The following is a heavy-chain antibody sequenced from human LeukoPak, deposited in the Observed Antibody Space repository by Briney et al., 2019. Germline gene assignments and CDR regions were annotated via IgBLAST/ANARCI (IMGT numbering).Heavy chain of an antibody. CDR1: GFTFSSYW. J-gene: IGHJ4*02. CDR3: ARGGLGGYGRYFDY. Sequence: GGSLRLSCAASGFTFSSYWMHWVRQAPGKGLVWVSRINSDGSSTSYVDSVKGRFTISRDNAKNTLYLQMNSLRAEDTAVYYCARGGLGGYGRYFDYWGQGTLVTVSS. CDR2: INSDGSST. D-gene: IGHD5-12*01. V-gene: IGHV3-74*01.